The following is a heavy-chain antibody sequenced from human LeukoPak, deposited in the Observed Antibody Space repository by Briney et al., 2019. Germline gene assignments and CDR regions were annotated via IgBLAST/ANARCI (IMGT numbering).Heavy chain of an antibody. V-gene: IGHV3-13*01. J-gene: IGHJ4*02. D-gene: IGHD1-26*01. CDR3: VRGRSGELLDH. CDR2: IGTVGDT. CDR1: GFTLSSYD. Sequence: QPGGSLRLSCAASGFTLSSYDMHWVRQATGTGVEWVSAIGTVGDTYYPGSVKGRFTISRENAKNSLYLQMNSLRAEDTAVYYCVRGRSGELLDHWGQGTLVTVSS.